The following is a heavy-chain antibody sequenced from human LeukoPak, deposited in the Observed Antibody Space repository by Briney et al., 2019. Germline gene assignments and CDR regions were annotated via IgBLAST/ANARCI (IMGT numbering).Heavy chain of an antibody. Sequence: GASVKVSCKASGYTFTSYDINWVRQATGQGLEWMGWMNPNSGNTGYAQKFQGRVTMTRNTSISTAYMELSSLRSEDTAVYYCARVTPLGGPAAYYYYGMDVWGQGTTATVSS. CDR3: ARVTPLGGPAAYYYYGMDV. CDR1: GYTFTSYD. D-gene: IGHD2-2*01. V-gene: IGHV1-8*01. J-gene: IGHJ6*02. CDR2: MNPNSGNT.